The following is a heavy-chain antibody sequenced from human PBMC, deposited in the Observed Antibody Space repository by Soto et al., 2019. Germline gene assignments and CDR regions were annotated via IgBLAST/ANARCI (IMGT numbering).Heavy chain of an antibody. CDR3: AVRYCSSTSCYGPNWFDP. CDR1: GGTFSSYT. J-gene: IGHJ5*02. V-gene: IGHV1-69*02. CDR2: IIPILGIA. Sequence: QVQLVQSGAEVKKPGSSVKVSCKASGGTFSSYTISWVRQAPGQGLEWMGRIIPILGIANYAQKFQGRVTITADKSTSNAYMELSSLRSEDTAVYYCAVRYCSSTSCYGPNWFDPWGQGTPVTVSS. D-gene: IGHD2-2*01.